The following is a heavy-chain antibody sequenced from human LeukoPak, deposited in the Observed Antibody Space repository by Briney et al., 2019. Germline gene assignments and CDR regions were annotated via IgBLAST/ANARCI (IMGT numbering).Heavy chain of an antibody. J-gene: IGHJ3*02. D-gene: IGHD3-3*01. Sequence: GESLKISCRGSGYSFTSYWIGWVRQMPGKGLEWTGIVYPGDSDTRYSPSFQGQVTISADKSISTAYLQWSSLKASDTAMYYCASQYRYYDFWSGYYEGSLDIWGPGTMVIVSS. CDR1: GYSFTSYW. V-gene: IGHV5-51*01. CDR3: ASQYRYYDFWSGYYEGSLDI. CDR2: VYPGDSDT.